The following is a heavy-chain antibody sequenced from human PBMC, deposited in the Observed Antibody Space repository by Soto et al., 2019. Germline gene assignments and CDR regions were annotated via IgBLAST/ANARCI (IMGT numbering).Heavy chain of an antibody. Sequence: QVQLVESGGGVVQPGRSLRLSCAASGFTFSSYGMHWVRQAPGKGLEWVAVISYDGSNKYYADSVKGRFTISRDNSKNTLYLQMNSLRAEDTAVYYCAKDSGRGYSYGYRGEDWFDPWGQGTLVTVSS. CDR1: GFTFSSYG. V-gene: IGHV3-30*18. CDR2: ISYDGSNK. D-gene: IGHD5-18*01. J-gene: IGHJ5*02. CDR3: AKDSGRGYSYGYRGEDWFDP.